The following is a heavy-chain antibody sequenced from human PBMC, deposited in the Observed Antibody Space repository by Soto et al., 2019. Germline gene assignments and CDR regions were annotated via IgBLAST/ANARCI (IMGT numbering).Heavy chain of an antibody. CDR1: CGSIISGGYS. D-gene: IGHD3-10*01. CDR3: ARGVVRGVISWFDP. Sequence: PSETLSLTCAVSCGSIISGGYSWSWIRQPPGKGLEWIGYIYHSGSTYYNPSLKSRVTISVDRSKNQFSLKLSSVTAADTAVYYCARGVVRGVISWFDPWGQGTLVTVSS. V-gene: IGHV4-30-2*01. CDR2: IYHSGST. J-gene: IGHJ5*02.